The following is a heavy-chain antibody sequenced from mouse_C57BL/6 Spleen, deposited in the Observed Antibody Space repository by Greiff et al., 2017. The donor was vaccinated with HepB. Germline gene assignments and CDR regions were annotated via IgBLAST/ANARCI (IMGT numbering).Heavy chain of an antibody. CDR2: IYPGDGDT. D-gene: IGHD2-4*01. V-gene: IGHV1-82*01. J-gene: IGHJ4*01. Sequence: VQLQQSGPELVKPGASVKISCKASGYAFSSSWMNWVKQRPGKGLEWIGRIYPGDGDTNYNGKFKGKATLTADKSSSTAYMQLSSLTSEDSAVYFCASIYYDYGDYYAMDYWGQGTSVTVSS. CDR1: GYAFSSSW. CDR3: ASIYYDYGDYYAMDY.